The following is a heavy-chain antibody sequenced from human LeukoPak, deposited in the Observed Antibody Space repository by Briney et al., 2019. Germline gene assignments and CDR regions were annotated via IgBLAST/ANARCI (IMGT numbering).Heavy chain of an antibody. J-gene: IGHJ4*02. CDR2: INHSGST. CDR1: GGSFSGYY. D-gene: IGHD2-15*01. V-gene: IGHV4-34*01. Sequence: SETLSLTCAVYGGSFSGYYWSWIRQPPGKGLEWIGEINHSGSTNYNPSLKSRVTISVDTSKNQFSLKLSSVTAADTAVYYCARSGEEYWGQGTLVTVSS. CDR3: ARSGEEY.